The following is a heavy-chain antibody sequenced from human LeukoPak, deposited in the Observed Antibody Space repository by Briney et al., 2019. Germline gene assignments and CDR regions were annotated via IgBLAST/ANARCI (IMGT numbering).Heavy chain of an antibody. Sequence: PETLSLTCAVYGGSFSGYYWSWIRQPPGKGLEWIGEINHSGSTNYNPSLKSRVTISVDTSKNQFSLKLSSVTAADTAVYYCARGDFNVAAFRRVYFDYWGQGTLVTVSS. D-gene: IGHD2-15*01. CDR3: ARGDFNVAAFRRVYFDY. CDR1: GGSFSGYY. CDR2: INHSGST. V-gene: IGHV4-34*01. J-gene: IGHJ4*02.